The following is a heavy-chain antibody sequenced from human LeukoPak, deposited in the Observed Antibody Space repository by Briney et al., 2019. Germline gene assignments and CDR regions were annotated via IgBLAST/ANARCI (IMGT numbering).Heavy chain of an antibody. V-gene: IGHV1-2*02. CDR1: GYTFTGYY. J-gene: IGHJ4*02. CDR3: VTGVPWD. Sequence: ASVKVSCKASGYTFTGYYMHWVRQAPGEGLEWMGWINPNSGDTNYAQKFQGRVTMTRDTSISTAYLEVTNLRFEDTALYYCVTGVPWDWGQGSLIIVSS. D-gene: IGHD1-26*01. CDR2: INPNSGDT.